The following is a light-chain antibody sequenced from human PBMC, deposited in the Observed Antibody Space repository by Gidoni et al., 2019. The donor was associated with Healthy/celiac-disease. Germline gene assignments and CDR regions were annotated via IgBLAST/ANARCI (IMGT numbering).Light chain of an antibody. Sequence: EIVLTQSPATLSLSPGERATLSCRASQSVSSYLAWYQQKPGQAPRLLTYDASNRATGIPARFSGSGSGTDFTLTISSLEPEDFAVYYCQQRSNWPLMYTFXQGTKLEIK. J-gene: IGKJ2*01. V-gene: IGKV3-11*01. CDR1: QSVSSY. CDR3: QQRSNWPLMYT. CDR2: DAS.